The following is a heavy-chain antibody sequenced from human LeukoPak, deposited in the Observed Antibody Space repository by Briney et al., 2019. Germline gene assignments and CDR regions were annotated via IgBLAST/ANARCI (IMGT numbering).Heavy chain of an antibody. CDR2: INSDGSST. D-gene: IGHD1-26*01. CDR1: GFTFSSYW. V-gene: IGHV3-74*01. CDR3: ARVRGSYSRAVDY. Sequence: GGSLRLSCAASGFTFSSYWMHWVRQAPGKGLVWVSRINSDGSSTSYADSVKGRFTISRDNAKNTLSLQVNSLRAEDTAVYYCARVRGSYSRAVDYWGQGTLVTVSS. J-gene: IGHJ4*02.